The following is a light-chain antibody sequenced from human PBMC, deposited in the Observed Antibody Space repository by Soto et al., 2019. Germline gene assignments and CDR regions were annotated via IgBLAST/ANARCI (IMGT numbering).Light chain of an antibody. CDR1: EIVRNSY. CDR3: QQYGRAPST. V-gene: IGKV3-20*01. J-gene: IGKJ2*01. CDR2: GVS. Sequence: EIVLTQSPDTLSLSPGERATLSCRASEIVRNSYLAWYQQKLGQAPRLLMYGVSVRATGIPDRFRGSESGTDFTLTISRLEPEDVGVYCCQQYGRAPSTFGQGTKLEIK.